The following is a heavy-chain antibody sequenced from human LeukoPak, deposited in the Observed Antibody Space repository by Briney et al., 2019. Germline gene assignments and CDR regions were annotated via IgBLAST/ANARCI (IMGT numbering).Heavy chain of an antibody. V-gene: IGHV3-21*01. CDR1: GFTFRTYS. J-gene: IGHJ4*02. CDR2: ISTSSFI. Sequence: PGGSLRLSCVVSGFTFRTYSMNWVRQAPGKGLEWVSSISTSSFIYYADSVKGRFTISRDNAKNSLYLQMNSLRAEDTAVYYCARDLYYWGQGTLVTVSS. CDR3: ARDLYY.